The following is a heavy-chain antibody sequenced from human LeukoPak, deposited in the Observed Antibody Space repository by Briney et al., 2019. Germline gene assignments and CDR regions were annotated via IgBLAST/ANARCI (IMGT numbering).Heavy chain of an antibody. Sequence: NSSETLSLTCTLSGGSISTYYWSWIRQPPGKGLEWLGYIYYSGSSGYNPSLKSRGTISVDTSKNQFSLKLSSVTAADTAVYYCARGSITVVPAFDIWGQGTMVTVSS. V-gene: IGHV4-59*12. D-gene: IGHD3-3*01. CDR3: ARGSITVVPAFDI. J-gene: IGHJ3*02. CDR1: GGSISTYY. CDR2: IYYSGSS.